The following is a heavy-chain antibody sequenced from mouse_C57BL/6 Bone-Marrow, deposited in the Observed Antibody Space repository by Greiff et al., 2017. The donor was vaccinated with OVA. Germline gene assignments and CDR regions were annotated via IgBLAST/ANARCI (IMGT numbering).Heavy chain of an antibody. Sequence: QVQLQQPGAELVKPGASVKLSCKASGYTFTSYWMQWVKQRPGQGLEWIGEIDPSDSYTNYNHKFKGKATLTVDTSSSTAYMQLSSLTSEDSAVYYCARESYGSRLLFDYWGQGTTLTVSS. J-gene: IGHJ2*01. D-gene: IGHD1-1*01. V-gene: IGHV1-50*01. CDR3: ARESYGSRLLFDY. CDR1: GYTFTSYW. CDR2: IDPSDSYT.